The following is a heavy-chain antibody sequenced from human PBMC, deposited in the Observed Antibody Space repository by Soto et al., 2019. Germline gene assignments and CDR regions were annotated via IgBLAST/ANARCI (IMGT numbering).Heavy chain of an antibody. CDR2: ISARGGSL. J-gene: IGHJ4*02. CDR3: AKGSIEYSASGDN. D-gene: IGHD5-12*01. V-gene: IGHV3-23*01. CDR1: GFSFSSYA. Sequence: EVQLLESGGGLVQPGGSLRLSCAASGFSFSSYAMVWVRQAPGKGLEWVSVISARGGSLYFADSVKGRFTISRDNSKNVLSLEMNSLRAEDTAKYFCAKGSIEYSASGDNWGQGTLVVVSP.